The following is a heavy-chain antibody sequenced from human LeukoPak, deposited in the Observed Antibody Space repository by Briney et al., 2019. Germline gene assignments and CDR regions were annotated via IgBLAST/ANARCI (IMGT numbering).Heavy chain of an antibody. CDR3: ARAMVRGVISKPNYYYYYGMDV. J-gene: IGHJ6*02. CDR2: IGTAGDT. V-gene: IGHV3-13*01. CDR1: GFTFSSYD. Sequence: PGGSLRLSCAASGFTFSSYDVHWVRQATGKGLEWVSAIGTAGDTYYPGSVKGRFTISRENAKNSLYLQMNSLRAGDTAVYYCARAMVRGVISKPNYYYYYGMDVWGQGTTVTVSS. D-gene: IGHD3-10*01.